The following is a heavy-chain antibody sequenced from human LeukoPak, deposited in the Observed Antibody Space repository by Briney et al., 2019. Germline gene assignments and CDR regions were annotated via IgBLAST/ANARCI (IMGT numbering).Heavy chain of an antibody. J-gene: IGHJ4*02. CDR3: ASKYCSGGICYSGLGY. D-gene: IGHD2-15*01. Sequence: PGGSLRLSCAASGFTVSSNYMSWVRQAPGKGLEWVSFIYSGGGTYYADSVKGRFTISRDNSKNTLYLRMNSLRAEDTAVYYCASKYCSGGICYSGLGYWGQGTLVTVSS. CDR2: IYSGGGT. CDR1: GFTVSSNY. V-gene: IGHV3-66*01.